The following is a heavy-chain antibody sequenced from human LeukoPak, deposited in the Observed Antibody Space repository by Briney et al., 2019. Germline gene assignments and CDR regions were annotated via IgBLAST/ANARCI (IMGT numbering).Heavy chain of an antibody. CDR1: GYTFTIYG. V-gene: IGHV1-18*01. D-gene: IGHD4-11*01. CDR2: ISAYNGNT. Sequence: ASVTVSFKASGYTFTIYGISWVRQAPGQGLEWMGWISAYNGNTNYAQKVQGRVTMTTDTSTSTAYMELRSLRSEDTAVYYCARGRRLGHSNYGYNCFDLWGQGTLVTVSS. J-gene: IGHJ5*02. CDR3: ARGRRLGHSNYGYNCFDL.